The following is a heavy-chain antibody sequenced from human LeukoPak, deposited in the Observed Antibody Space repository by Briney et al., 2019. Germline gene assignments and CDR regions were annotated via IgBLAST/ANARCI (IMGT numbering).Heavy chain of an antibody. V-gene: IGHV1-18*04. CDR3: ARDWSFGSGSYNNWFDP. J-gene: IGHJ5*02. CDR1: GYTFTSYG. Sequence: GASVKVSCKASGYTFTSYGISWVRQAPGQGLEWMGWIGAYNGNTNYAQKLQGRVTMTTDTSTSTAYMELRSLRSDDTAVYYCARDWSFGSGSYNNWFDPWGQGTLVTVSS. D-gene: IGHD3-10*01. CDR2: IGAYNGNT.